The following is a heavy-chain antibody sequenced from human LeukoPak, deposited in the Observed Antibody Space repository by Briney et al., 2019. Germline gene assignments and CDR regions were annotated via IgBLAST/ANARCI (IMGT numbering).Heavy chain of an antibody. CDR3: ARYSSSWKGSFDY. Sequence: GGSLRLSCAASGFTFSSYAMHWVRQAPDKGLEWVAVISYDGSNKYYADSVKGRFTISRDNSKNTLYLQMNSLRAEDTAVYYCARYSSSWKGSFDYWGQGTLVTVSS. V-gene: IGHV3-30-3*01. D-gene: IGHD6-13*01. CDR1: GFTFSSYA. CDR2: ISYDGSNK. J-gene: IGHJ4*02.